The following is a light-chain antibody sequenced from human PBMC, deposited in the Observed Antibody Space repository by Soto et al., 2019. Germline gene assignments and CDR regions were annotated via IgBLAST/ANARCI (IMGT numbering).Light chain of an antibody. CDR2: GAS. CDR3: QQTYGLPT. V-gene: IGKV1-39*01. Sequence: DIQMTQSPSSLSASVGDGVTITCRASQSIGNHVNWYQQQSGKAPKLLISGASSLQSGVPARFSGSGSGTDFTLTIDTLQPEDFATYSCQQTYGLPTFGPGTTVAVK. CDR1: QSIGNH. J-gene: IGKJ3*01.